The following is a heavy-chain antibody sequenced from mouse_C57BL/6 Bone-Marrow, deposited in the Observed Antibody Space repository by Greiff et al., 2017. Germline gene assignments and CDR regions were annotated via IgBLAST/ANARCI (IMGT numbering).Heavy chain of an antibody. CDR1: GFNIKDDY. CDR3: TIMVTTGFDY. V-gene: IGHV14-4*01. CDR2: IDPANGDT. J-gene: IGHJ2*01. D-gene: IGHD2-2*01. Sequence: VQLKESGAELVRPGASVKLSCTASGFNIKDDYMHWVKQRPEQGLEWIGWIDPANGDTEYASKFQGKATITADTSSNTAYLQLSSLTSEDTAVYYCTIMVTTGFDYWGQGTTLTVSS.